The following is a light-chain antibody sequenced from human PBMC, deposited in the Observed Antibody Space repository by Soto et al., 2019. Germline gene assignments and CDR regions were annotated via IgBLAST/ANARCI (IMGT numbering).Light chain of an antibody. CDR3: QQRTTSPLT. CDR1: QSLTTY. Sequence: EIVMTQSPAILSLSPGEIATLSCRASQSLTTYLVWYQPRPGQAPRLLIYDATNRATGIPARFSATGSGTDFTLTISSLEPEDSAVYYCQQRTTSPLTFGGGTKVEI. CDR2: DAT. V-gene: IGKV3-11*01. J-gene: IGKJ4*01.